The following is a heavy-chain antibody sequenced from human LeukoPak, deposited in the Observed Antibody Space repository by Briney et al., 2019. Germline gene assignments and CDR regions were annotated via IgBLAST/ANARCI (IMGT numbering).Heavy chain of an antibody. D-gene: IGHD3-3*01. CDR2: ISGSSTYI. CDR3: ARDLNFWSSYSTRGFDY. Sequence: PGGSLRLSCAASGFTFSSYSMTWVRQAPGKGLEWVSSISGSSTYIDYADSVKGRFTISRDNAKNLLYLQMNSLRAEDTAVYYCARDLNFWSSYSTRGFDYWGQGTLVTVSS. J-gene: IGHJ4*02. V-gene: IGHV3-21*01. CDR1: GFTFSSYS.